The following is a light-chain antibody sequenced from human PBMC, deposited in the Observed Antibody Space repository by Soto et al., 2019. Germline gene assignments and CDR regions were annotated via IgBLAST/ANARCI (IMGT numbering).Light chain of an antibody. V-gene: IGKV1-33*01. CDR3: QQYDNLPFT. Sequence: DIQMTQSPSSLSASVGDRVTVTCQASQDITNYLNWYQQKPGKAPKLLIYDASNLETGGPSRFSGSGSGTDFTFTITSLQPEDIAIDDWQQYDNLPFTFGPGTKVDIK. CDR2: DAS. CDR1: QDITNY. J-gene: IGKJ3*01.